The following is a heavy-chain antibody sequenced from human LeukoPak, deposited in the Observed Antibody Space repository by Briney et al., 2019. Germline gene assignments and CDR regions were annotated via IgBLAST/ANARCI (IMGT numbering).Heavy chain of an antibody. CDR3: ARDQDWNYAFDI. CDR2: INPSGGST. D-gene: IGHD1-7*01. CDR1: GYTLTSYF. V-gene: IGHV1-46*01. J-gene: IGHJ3*02. Sequence: ASVKVSCKASGYTLTSYFIHWVRQAPGQGLEWMGIINPSGGSTSYAQEFQGRVTMTRDTSTSPVYMELSSLRSEDTAVYYCARDQDWNYAFDIWGQGTMVTVS.